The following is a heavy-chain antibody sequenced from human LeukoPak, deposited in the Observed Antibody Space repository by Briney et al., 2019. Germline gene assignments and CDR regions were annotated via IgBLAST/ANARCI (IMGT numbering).Heavy chain of an antibody. CDR1: GFTFSNYW. CDR3: AKGYSLVITTVEYFFDY. Sequence: GGSRRLSCTASGFTFSNYWMSWVRQTPGKGLEWVANIQRDGSEKKYVDSVKGRFTISRDNSKNTLYLQMNSLRAEDTAVFYCAKGYSLVITTVEYFFDYWGQGALVTVSS. V-gene: IGHV3-7*01. J-gene: IGHJ4*02. D-gene: IGHD3-22*01. CDR2: IQRDGSEK.